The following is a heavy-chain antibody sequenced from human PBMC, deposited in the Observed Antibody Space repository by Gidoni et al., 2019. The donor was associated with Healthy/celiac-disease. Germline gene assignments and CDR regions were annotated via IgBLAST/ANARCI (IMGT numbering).Heavy chain of an antibody. CDR2: ISAYNGNT. V-gene: IGHV1-18*01. CDR3: ARDFYCSSTSCPALYYYGMDV. CDR1: GYTFTSYG. Sequence: QVQLVQSGAEVKKPGASVNVSCKASGYTFTSYGISWVRQDPGQGLEWMGWISAYNGNTNYAQKLQGRVTMTTDTSTSTAYMELRSLRSDDTAVYYCARDFYCSSTSCPALYYYGMDVWGQGTTVTVSS. D-gene: IGHD2-2*01. J-gene: IGHJ6*02.